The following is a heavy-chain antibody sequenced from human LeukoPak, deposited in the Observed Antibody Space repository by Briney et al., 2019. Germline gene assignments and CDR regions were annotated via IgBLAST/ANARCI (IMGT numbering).Heavy chain of an antibody. Sequence: ASVKVSCKASGYTFTGYYMHWVRQAPGQGLEWMGWINPNSGGTNYAQKFQGRVTMTRDTSISTAYMELSRLGSDDTAVYYCAREGVVVVAAHDAFDIWGQGTMVTVSS. CDR3: AREGVVVVAAHDAFDI. V-gene: IGHV1-2*02. CDR1: GYTFTGYY. J-gene: IGHJ3*02. CDR2: INPNSGGT. D-gene: IGHD2-15*01.